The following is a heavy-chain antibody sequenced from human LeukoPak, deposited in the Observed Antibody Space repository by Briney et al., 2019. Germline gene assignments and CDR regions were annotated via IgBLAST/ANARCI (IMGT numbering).Heavy chain of an antibody. CDR2: IYHSGST. V-gene: IGHV4-38-2*02. Sequence: SETLSLTRTVSGYSISSGYYWGWIRQPPGKGLEWIGSIYHSGSTYYNPSLKSRVTISVDTSKNQFSLRLTSVTAADTAVYFCARTLVEPTATDAFDIWGQGTMVTVSS. J-gene: IGHJ3*02. CDR3: ARTLVEPTATDAFDI. CDR1: GYSISSGYY. D-gene: IGHD2-2*01.